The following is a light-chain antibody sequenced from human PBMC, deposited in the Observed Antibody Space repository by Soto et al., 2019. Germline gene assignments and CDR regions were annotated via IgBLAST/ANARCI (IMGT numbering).Light chain of an antibody. CDR3: HQYDNTPHT. CDR1: QTLSRTY. CDR2: GAA. Sequence: EIVLMQSPGTLSLSPGERATLSCRASQTLSRTYIAWYQQKPGQAPRVLIYGAAKSATGIPGSFRGSESGKDFRLTVSRLEPEDCAVYYCHQYDNTPHTYGQGIKVEMK. V-gene: IGKV3-20*01. J-gene: IGKJ2*01.